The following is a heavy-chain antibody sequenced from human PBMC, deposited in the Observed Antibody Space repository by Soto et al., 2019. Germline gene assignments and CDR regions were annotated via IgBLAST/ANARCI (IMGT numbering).Heavy chain of an antibody. CDR2: ISAYNGNT. CDR3: ARVGRYYDILTGYWPGGMDV. J-gene: IGHJ6*02. Sequence: QVQLVQSGAEVKKPGASVKVSCKASGYTFTSYGISWVRQAPGQGLEWMGWISAYNGNTNYAQKLQGRVTMTTDTSTSTAYMELRSLRSDDTAVYYCARVGRYYDILTGYWPGGMDVWGPGNTVTVSS. D-gene: IGHD3-9*01. CDR1: GYTFTSYG. V-gene: IGHV1-18*01.